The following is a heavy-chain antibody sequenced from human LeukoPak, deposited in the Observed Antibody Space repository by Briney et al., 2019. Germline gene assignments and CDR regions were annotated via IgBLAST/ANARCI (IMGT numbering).Heavy chain of an antibody. CDR1: GFTFDDYA. CDR3: AKDARCSGGSRRTHFDY. D-gene: IGHD2-15*01. Sequence: PGRSLRLSCAASGFTFDDYAMHWVRQAPGKGLEWVSGISWNSGSIGYADSVKGRFTISRDNAKNSLYLQMNSLRAEDTALYYCAKDARCSGGSRRTHFDYWGQGTLVTVSS. J-gene: IGHJ4*02. V-gene: IGHV3-9*01. CDR2: ISWNSGSI.